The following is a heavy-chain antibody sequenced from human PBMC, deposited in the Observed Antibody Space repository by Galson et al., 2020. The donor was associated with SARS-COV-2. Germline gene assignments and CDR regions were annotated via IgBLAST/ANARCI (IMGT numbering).Heavy chain of an antibody. J-gene: IGHJ1*01. CDR2: VSHIGNT. V-gene: IGHV4-34*01. CDR3: AREPEDRQYNGYDPRAEYFQQ. D-gene: IGHD5-12*01. CDR1: NGSLSNHY. Sequence: SETLSLTCAVYNGSLSNHYWSWIRQSPGKGLEWIGEVSHIGNTNYNPSLESRVTISVDTSKNQFSLRLISVTAADTAVYYCAREPEDRQYNGYDPRAEYFQQWGHGTLVTVSS.